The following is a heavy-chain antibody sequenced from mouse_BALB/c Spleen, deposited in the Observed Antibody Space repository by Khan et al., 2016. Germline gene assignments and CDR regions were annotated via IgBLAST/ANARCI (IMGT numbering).Heavy chain of an antibody. J-gene: IGHJ2*01. D-gene: IGHD2-1*01. CDR1: NFNIKDYY. V-gene: IGHV14-4*02. CDR3: NAIYYGNFIYFDY. Sequence: VQLKQSGAELVRSGASVKLSCTASNFNIKDYYMHWVKQRPEQGLEWIGWIDPENGDTEYAPKFQGKATMTADTSSNTAYLQLSSQTSEDAAVYYCNAIYYGNFIYFDYWGQATTLTVSS. CDR2: IDPENGDT.